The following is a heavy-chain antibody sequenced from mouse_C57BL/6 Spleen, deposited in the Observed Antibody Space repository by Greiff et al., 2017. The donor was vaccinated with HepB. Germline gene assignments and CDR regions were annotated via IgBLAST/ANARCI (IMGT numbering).Heavy chain of an antibody. D-gene: IGHD1-1*01. V-gene: IGHV5-17*01. CDR1: GFTFSDYG. CDR3: ARRAVVTPYAMDY. CDR2: ISSGSSTI. J-gene: IGHJ4*01. Sequence: DVHLVESGGGLVKPGGSLKLSCAASGFTFSDYGMHWVRQAPEKGLEWVAYISSGSSTIYYADTVKGRFTISRDNAKNTLFLQMTSLRSEDTAMYYCARRAVVTPYAMDYWGQGTSVTVSS.